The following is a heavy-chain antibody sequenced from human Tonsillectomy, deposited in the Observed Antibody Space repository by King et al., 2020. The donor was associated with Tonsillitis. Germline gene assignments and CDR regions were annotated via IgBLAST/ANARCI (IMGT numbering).Heavy chain of an antibody. CDR1: GGSIRTYY. CDR2: IDYSEST. D-gene: IGHD2-8*01. J-gene: IGHJ4*02. V-gene: IGHV4-59*01. Sequence: QLQESGPGLVKPSETLSLTCTVSGGSIRTYYWSWFRKTQGKGLEWFGSIDYSESTNYKPSLKSRGTITLDTSKKQFSLKLSSVTAADTAVYYCARVAGTYGGFGQLYFDYWGQGTLVTVSS. CDR3: ARVAGTYGGFGQLYFDY.